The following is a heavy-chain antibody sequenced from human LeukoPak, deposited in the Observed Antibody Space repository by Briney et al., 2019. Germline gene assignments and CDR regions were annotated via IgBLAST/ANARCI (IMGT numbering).Heavy chain of an antibody. V-gene: IGHV1-2*02. Sequence: ASVKVSCKASGYTLTGYYMHWVRQAPGQGLEWMGWINPNSGGTNYAQKFQGRVTMTRDTSISTAYMELSRLRSDDTAVYYCASNSGYDPHDAFDIWGQGTMVTVSS. CDR1: GYTLTGYY. CDR2: INPNSGGT. D-gene: IGHD5-12*01. J-gene: IGHJ3*02. CDR3: ASNSGYDPHDAFDI.